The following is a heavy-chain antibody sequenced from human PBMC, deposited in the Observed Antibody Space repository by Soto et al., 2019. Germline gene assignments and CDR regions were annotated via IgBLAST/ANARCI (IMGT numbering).Heavy chain of an antibody. Sequence: GGSLRLSCAASGFTSSSYSMNWVRQAPGKGLEWVSSISSTTNYIYYGDSMKGRFTISRDNAKNSLYLEMNSLRAEDTAVYYCARESXXXXXNFDYWGQGTLVTVSS. CDR3: ARESXXXXXNFDY. CDR2: ISSTTNYI. CDR1: GFTSSSYS. V-gene: IGHV3-21*06. J-gene: IGHJ4*02.